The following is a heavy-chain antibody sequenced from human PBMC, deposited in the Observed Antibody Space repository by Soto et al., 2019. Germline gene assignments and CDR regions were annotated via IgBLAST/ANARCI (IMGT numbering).Heavy chain of an antibody. Sequence: SETLSLTCSVSGGSIISGGYYWSWIRQHPGKGLERIGYIYYSGRTFYNPSLNSRVSISVDTSKNQFSLKLSSVTAADAGVYYCSRLGEDCSSTSCYLGYYYAMDVWGQGTTVTVSS. D-gene: IGHD2-2*01. CDR2: IYYSGRT. CDR3: SRLGEDCSSTSCYLGYYYAMDV. CDR1: GGSIISGGYY. V-gene: IGHV4-31*03. J-gene: IGHJ6*02.